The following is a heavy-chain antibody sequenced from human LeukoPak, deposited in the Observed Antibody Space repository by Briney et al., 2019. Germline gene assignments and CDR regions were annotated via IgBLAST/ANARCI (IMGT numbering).Heavy chain of an antibody. D-gene: IGHD2-2*01. CDR3: AKGAESCTNTSCRIEI. Sequence: GGSLRLSCAASGFTFSGYGMHWVRLSPGKGLEWVTLISHDGNNKYYADSVKGRFTISRDNSENTLYLRMNRLRTEDTAVYYCAKGAESCTNTSCRIEIWGQGTMVTVS. J-gene: IGHJ3*02. V-gene: IGHV3-30*18. CDR2: ISHDGNNK. CDR1: GFTFSGYG.